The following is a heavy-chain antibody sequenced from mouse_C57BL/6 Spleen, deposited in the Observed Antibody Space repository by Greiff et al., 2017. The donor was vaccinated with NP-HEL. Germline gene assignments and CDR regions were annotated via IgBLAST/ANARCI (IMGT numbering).Heavy chain of an antibody. CDR3: ARATTVVAAFAY. V-gene: IGHV5-17*01. D-gene: IGHD1-1*01. CDR1: GFTFSDYG. J-gene: IGHJ3*01. Sequence: EVQLVESGGGLVKPGGSLKLSCAASGFTFSDYGMHWVRQAPEKGLEWVAYICRGSSTTYYAGTVKGRATIPRDNASNTPFMQMTSLRSEDTAMYYCARATTVVAAFAYWGQGTLVTVSA. CDR2: ICRGSSTT.